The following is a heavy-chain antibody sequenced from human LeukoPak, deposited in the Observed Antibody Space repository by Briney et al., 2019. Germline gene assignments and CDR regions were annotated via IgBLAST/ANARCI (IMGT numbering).Heavy chain of an antibody. Sequence: GASVKVSCKASGYTFTGYYMHWVRQAPGQGLEWMGWINPNSGGTNYAQKFQGRVTMTRDTSISTAYMELSRLRSDDTAVYYCARYSGPSLGEYPGDYWGQGTLVTVSS. J-gene: IGHJ4*02. V-gene: IGHV1-2*02. CDR3: ARYSGPSLGEYPGDY. CDR1: GYTFTGYY. D-gene: IGHD3-16*01. CDR2: INPNSGGT.